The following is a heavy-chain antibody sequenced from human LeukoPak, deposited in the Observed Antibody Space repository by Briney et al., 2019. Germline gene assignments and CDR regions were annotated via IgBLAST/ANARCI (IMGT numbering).Heavy chain of an antibody. CDR2: IRYDGSNK. J-gene: IGHJ6*03. CDR3: AKEEHSSGWNYYYYYMDV. Sequence: GGSLRLSCEASGFTFSSYDMHWVRQAPGKGLEWVAFIRYDGSNKYYADSVKGRFTISRDNSKNTLYLQMNSLRAEDTAVYYCAKEEHSSGWNYYYYYMDVWGKGTTVTISS. CDR1: GFTFSSYD. D-gene: IGHD6-19*01. V-gene: IGHV3-30*02.